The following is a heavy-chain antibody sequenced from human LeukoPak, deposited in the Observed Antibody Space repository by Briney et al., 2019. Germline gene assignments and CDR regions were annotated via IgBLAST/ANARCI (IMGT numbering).Heavy chain of an antibody. CDR3: ARERGYNYGNDY. J-gene: IGHJ4*02. Sequence: SETLSLTCAVYGGSFSGYYWSWIRQPPGKGLEWIGEINHSGSTNYNPSLKSRVTISVDTSKNQFSLKLSSVTAADTAVYYCARERGYNYGNDYWGQGTLVTVSS. D-gene: IGHD5-18*01. CDR1: GGSFSGYY. CDR2: INHSGST. V-gene: IGHV4-34*01.